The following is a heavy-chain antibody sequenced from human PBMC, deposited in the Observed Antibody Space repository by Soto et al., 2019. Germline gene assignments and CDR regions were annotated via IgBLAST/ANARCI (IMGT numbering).Heavy chain of an antibody. J-gene: IGHJ6*02. V-gene: IGHV5-51*01. Sequence: EVQLVQSGAEVKKPGESLKISCKGSGYSFTNYWIGWVRQMPGKGLEWMGIIYPGDSDTRYSPSFQGQVTISADKSISTAYLQWSSLKASDTAMYYCARTSAAGKYYYGMDVWGQGTTVTVSS. D-gene: IGHD6-13*01. CDR1: GYSFTNYW. CDR2: IYPGDSDT. CDR3: ARTSAAGKYYYGMDV.